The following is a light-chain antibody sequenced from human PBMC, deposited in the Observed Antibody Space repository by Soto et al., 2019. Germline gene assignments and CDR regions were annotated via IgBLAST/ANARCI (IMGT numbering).Light chain of an antibody. CDR2: KAS. Sequence: DIQMTQSPSTLSASVGDRVTITCRASQSISSWLAWYQQKPGKAPKLLIYKASSLESGVPSRFSGSGSGTEFTLTISSLQPDDFATYYCQQYNNYPWTFCHETKVEIK. V-gene: IGKV1-5*03. CDR1: QSISSW. J-gene: IGKJ1*01. CDR3: QQYNNYPWT.